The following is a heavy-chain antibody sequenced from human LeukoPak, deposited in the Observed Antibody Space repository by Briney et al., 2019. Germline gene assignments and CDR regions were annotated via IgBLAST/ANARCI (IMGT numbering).Heavy chain of an antibody. CDR2: ISRRGSTI. CDR3: AREINTAMVIGPQFDY. Sequence: GGSLRLSCAASGFTLSDYYMTWIRQAPGKGLEWVSYISRRGSTIYYADSVKGRFTISRDNAKNSLYLQMNSLRAEDTAVYYCAREINTAMVIGPQFDYWGQGTLVTVSS. J-gene: IGHJ4*02. CDR1: GFTLSDYY. V-gene: IGHV3-11*04. D-gene: IGHD5-18*01.